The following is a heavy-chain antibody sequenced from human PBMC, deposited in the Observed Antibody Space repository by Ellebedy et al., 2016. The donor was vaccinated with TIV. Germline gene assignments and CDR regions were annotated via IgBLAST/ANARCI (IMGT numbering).Heavy chain of an antibody. J-gene: IGHJ4*02. CDR2: IYHSGST. CDR3: ARVAHDYGLGSFDY. CDR1: GGSISSGGYS. Sequence: SQTLSLTCXVSGGSISSGGYSWSWIRQPPGKGLEWIGYIYHSGSTYYNPSLKSRVTISVDRSKNQFSLKLSSVTAADTAVYYCARVAHDYGLGSFDYWGQGTLVTVSS. D-gene: IGHD4-17*01. V-gene: IGHV4-30-2*01.